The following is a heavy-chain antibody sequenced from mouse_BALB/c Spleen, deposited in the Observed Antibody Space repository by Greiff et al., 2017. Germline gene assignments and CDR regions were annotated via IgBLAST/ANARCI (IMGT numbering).Heavy chain of an antibody. J-gene: IGHJ4*01. V-gene: IGHV1-67*01. CDR3: SRRGTTVVARDAMDY. CDR2: ISTYYGNT. D-gene: IGHD1-1*01. CDR1: GYTFTDYA. Sequence: VQLQQSGPELVRPGVSVKISCKGSGYTFTDYAMHWVQQSHAKSLEWIGVISTYYGNTNYNQKFKGKATMTVDKSSSTAYMELARLTSEDSAIYYCSRRGTTVVARDAMDYWGQGTSVTGSS.